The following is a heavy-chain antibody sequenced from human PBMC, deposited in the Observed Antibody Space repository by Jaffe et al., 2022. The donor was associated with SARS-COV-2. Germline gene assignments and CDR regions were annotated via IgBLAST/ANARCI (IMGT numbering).Heavy chain of an antibody. Sequence: QVQLQESGPGLVKPSETLSLTCTVSGGSMSGYYWSWIRQPPGKGLEWIGYVHYTGNTKYNPSLKSRVTISIDTSMNHFALKLSSVTAADTAVYFCARDSISGYLHWFDPWGQGTLVTVSS. J-gene: IGHJ5*02. CDR2: VHYTGNT. V-gene: IGHV4-59*01. CDR3: ARDSISGYLHWFDP. D-gene: IGHD5-18*01. CDR1: GGSMSGYY.